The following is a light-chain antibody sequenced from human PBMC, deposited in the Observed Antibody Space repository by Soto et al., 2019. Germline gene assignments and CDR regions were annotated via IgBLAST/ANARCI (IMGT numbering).Light chain of an antibody. CDR2: GAS. CDR1: QSVSSN. V-gene: IGKV3-15*01. CDR3: QRYNAWPIT. J-gene: IGKJ5*01. Sequence: EIVMTQSPATLSVSPGDRATLSCRAGQSVSSNLAWYQQKPGQAPRLLIYGASTRATGIPARFSGSGSGTECTLTISSLQSEDFAVYYCQRYNAWPITFGQGTRLDMK.